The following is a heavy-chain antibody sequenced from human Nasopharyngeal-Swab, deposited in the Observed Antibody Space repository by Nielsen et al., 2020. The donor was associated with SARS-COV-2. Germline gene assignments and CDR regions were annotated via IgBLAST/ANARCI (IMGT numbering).Heavy chain of an antibody. D-gene: IGHD6-19*01. CDR2: FYPEDGET. Sequence: ASAKISCRVSGYTLTELSMPWVRQAPRKGLEWMGGFYPEDGETIYAQKSQGRVTMTEDTSTDTAYMELGSLRSEDTAVYCCATEPIPGIAVAGTHYYYYYGMDVWGQGTTVTVSS. CDR3: ATEPIPGIAVAGTHYYYYYGMDV. J-gene: IGHJ6*02. CDR1: GYTLTELS. V-gene: IGHV1-24*01.